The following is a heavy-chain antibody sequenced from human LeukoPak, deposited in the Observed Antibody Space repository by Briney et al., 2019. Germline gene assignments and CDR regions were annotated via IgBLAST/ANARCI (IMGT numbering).Heavy chain of an antibody. CDR2: ISGSGGST. CDR1: GFTFSSYA. J-gene: IGHJ4*02. D-gene: IGHD3-9*01. V-gene: IGHV3-23*01. CDR3: AKPSPGTGDILTGYLSY. Sequence: PGGSLRLSCAASGFTFSSYAMSWVRQAPGKGLEWVSAISGSGGSTYYADSVKGRFTISRDNSKNTLYLQMNSLRAEDTAVYYCAKPSPGTGDILTGYLSYWSQGTLVTVSS.